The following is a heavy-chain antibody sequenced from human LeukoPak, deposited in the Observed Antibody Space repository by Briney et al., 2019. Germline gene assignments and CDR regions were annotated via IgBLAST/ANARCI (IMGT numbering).Heavy chain of an antibody. CDR1: GGSIGSFY. CDR2: TYYTGST. V-gene: IGHV4-59*01. D-gene: IGHD3-3*01. J-gene: IGHJ6*02. CDR3: VREQRSYDFSSAFYIAHGMDV. Sequence: SETLSLTCTVSGGSIGSFYWSWIRQPPGKGLEWIGYTYYTGSTNYNPSLKSRVTISVDTSKNQISLKLSSVTAADSAVYYCVREQRSYDFSSAFYIAHGMDVWGQGTTVTVSS.